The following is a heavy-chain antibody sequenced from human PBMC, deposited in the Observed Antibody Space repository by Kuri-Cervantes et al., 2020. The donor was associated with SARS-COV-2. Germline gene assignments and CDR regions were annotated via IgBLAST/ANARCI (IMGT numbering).Heavy chain of an antibody. V-gene: IGHV3-7*01. CDR1: GFTFSSYW. CDR3: ARGGYSGSLRGYYYYGMDV. Sequence: LSLTCAASGFTFSSYWMSWVRQAPGKGLEWVANIKQDGSEKYYVDSVKGRFTISRDNAKNSLYLQMNSLRAEGTAVYYCARGGYSGSLRGYYYYGMDVWGRGTTVTVSS. J-gene: IGHJ6*02. CDR2: IKQDGSEK. D-gene: IGHD1-26*01.